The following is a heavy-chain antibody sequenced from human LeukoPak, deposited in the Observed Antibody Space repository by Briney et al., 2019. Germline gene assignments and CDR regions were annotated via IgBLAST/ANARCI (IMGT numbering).Heavy chain of an antibody. CDR3: AKDRRSGWYYFDY. CDR1: GFTFSSYA. V-gene: IGHV3-23*01. J-gene: IGHJ4*02. D-gene: IGHD6-19*01. Sequence: GGSLRLSCAASGFTFSSYAMSWVRQAPGKGLEWVSAISGSGGSTYYADSVRGRFTISRDNSKNTLYLQMNSLRAEDTAVYYCAKDRRSGWYYFDYWGQGTLVTVSS. CDR2: ISGSGGST.